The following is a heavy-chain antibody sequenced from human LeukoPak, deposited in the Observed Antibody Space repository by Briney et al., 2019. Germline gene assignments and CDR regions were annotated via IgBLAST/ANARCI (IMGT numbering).Heavy chain of an antibody. CDR2: IYTSGST. D-gene: IGHD3-9*01. Sequence: SETLSLTCTVSGGSISSYYWSWIRQPPGKGLEWIGYIYTSGSTNYNPSLKSRVTISVDTSKNQFSLKLSSVTAADTAVYYCARLDIDRDYWGQGTLVTVSS. J-gene: IGHJ4*02. CDR3: ARLDIDRDY. V-gene: IGHV4-4*09. CDR1: GGSISSYY.